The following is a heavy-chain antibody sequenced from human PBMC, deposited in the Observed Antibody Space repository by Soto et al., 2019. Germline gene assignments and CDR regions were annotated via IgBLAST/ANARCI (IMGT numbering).Heavy chain of an antibody. CDR3: AKSIHYGSGSYKVACDY. V-gene: IGHV3-30*18. J-gene: IGHJ4*02. CDR1: GFTFSSYG. D-gene: IGHD3-10*01. Sequence: GGSLRLSCAASGFTFSSYGMHWVRQAPGKGLEWVAVISYDGSNKYYADFVKGRFTISRDNSKNTLYLQMNSLRAEDTAVYYCAKSIHYGSGSYKVACDYWGQGTLVTVSS. CDR2: ISYDGSNK.